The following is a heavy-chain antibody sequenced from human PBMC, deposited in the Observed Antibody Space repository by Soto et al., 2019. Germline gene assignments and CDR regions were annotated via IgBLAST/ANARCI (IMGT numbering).Heavy chain of an antibody. V-gene: IGHV4-31*03. J-gene: IGHJ4*02. Sequence: PSETLSLTSTVSGGSISSGVCYWSWIPQHPGKGLEWIGYIYYSGSTYYNPSLKSRVTISVDTSKNQFSLKLSSVNAADTAVYYCARGVPGSDYLDYWGQGTLVTVSS. CDR3: ARGVPGSDYLDY. CDR1: GGSISSGVCY. CDR2: IYYSGST.